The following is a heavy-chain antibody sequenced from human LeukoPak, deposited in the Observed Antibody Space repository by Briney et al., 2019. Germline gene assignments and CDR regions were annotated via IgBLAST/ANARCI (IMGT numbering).Heavy chain of an antibody. CDR2: IRYDGSNK. CDR3: AKAGDLGTTYYFDY. J-gene: IGHJ4*02. Sequence: GGSLRLSCAASGFTFSSYGMHWVRQAPGKGLEWVAFIRYDGSNKYYADSVKGRFTISRDNSKNTLYLQMNGLRAEDTAVYYCAKAGDLGTTYYFDYWGQGTLVTVSS. V-gene: IGHV3-30*02. D-gene: IGHD1-7*01. CDR1: GFTFSSYG.